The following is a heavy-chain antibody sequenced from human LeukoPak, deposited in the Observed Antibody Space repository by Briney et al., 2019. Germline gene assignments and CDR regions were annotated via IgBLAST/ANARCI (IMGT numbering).Heavy chain of an antibody. CDR3: AKDGGLWVSAHWGDS. CDR1: GFTFSSYA. J-gene: IGHJ4*02. V-gene: IGHV3-23*01. D-gene: IGHD7-27*01. Sequence: GGSLRLSCAASGFTFSSYAMSWVRQAPGKGLEWVSAISGSGGSTYYADSVKGRFTVSRDDSKNTLYLQMNSLRAENTAVYYCAKDGGLWVSAHWGDSWGRGTLVTVSS. CDR2: ISGSGGST.